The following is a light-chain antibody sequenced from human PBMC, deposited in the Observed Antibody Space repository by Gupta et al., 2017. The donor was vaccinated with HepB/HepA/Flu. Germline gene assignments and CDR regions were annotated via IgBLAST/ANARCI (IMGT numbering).Light chain of an antibody. V-gene: IGLV1-47*01. CDR3: AAWDDSLSGPWV. J-gene: IGLJ3*02. CDR1: GSNIGNNY. Sequence: QSVLTQPPSASGTPGPRVTISCSASGSNIGNNYVYWYQQPPGTAPKLLIYRNNQRPSGVPDRFSGSRSGTSASLAISGLRSEDEADYYCAAWDDSLSGPWVFGGGTKLTVL. CDR2: RNN.